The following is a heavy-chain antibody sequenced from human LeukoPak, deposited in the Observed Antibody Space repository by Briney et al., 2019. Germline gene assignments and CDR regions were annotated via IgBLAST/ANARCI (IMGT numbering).Heavy chain of an antibody. CDR2: LRGNGET. CDR3: ARASWVSSTDAVR. Sequence: GGSLRLSCAASGLSFSTFAMSWVRQGPARGLEWVSSLRGNGETSYADSVRGRFTLSSDSFRNTVYLQLNNLRVEDTAIYYCARASWVSSTDAVRWGQGTLVTVSS. J-gene: IGHJ4*02. V-gene: IGHV3-23*01. D-gene: IGHD3-16*01. CDR1: GLSFSTFA.